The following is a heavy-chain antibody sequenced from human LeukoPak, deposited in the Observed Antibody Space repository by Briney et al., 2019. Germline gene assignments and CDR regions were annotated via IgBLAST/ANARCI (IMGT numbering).Heavy chain of an antibody. V-gene: IGHV4-34*01. CDR3: ASGVYYYDSSGYYRPLDTGY. Sequence: SETLSLTCAVYGGSFSGYYWSWIRQPPGKGLEWIGEINHSGSTNYNPSLKSRVTISVDTSKDQFSLKLSSVTAADTAVYYCASGVYYYDSSGYYRPLDTGYWGQGTLVTVSS. D-gene: IGHD3-22*01. J-gene: IGHJ4*02. CDR2: INHSGST. CDR1: GGSFSGYY.